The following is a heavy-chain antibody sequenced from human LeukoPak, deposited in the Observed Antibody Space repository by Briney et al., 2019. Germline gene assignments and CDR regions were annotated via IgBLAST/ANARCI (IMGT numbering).Heavy chain of an antibody. CDR1: GFTFSGYA. V-gene: IGHV3-23*01. D-gene: IGHD6-13*01. CDR3: AKGVPIAAAGSPGYYFDY. J-gene: IGHJ4*02. Sequence: GGSLRLSCAASGFTFSGYAMSWVRQAPGKGLEWVSAISGSGGSTYCADSVKGRFTISRDNSKNTLYLQMNSLRAEDTAVYYCAKGVPIAAAGSPGYYFDYWGQGTLVTVSS. CDR2: ISGSGGST.